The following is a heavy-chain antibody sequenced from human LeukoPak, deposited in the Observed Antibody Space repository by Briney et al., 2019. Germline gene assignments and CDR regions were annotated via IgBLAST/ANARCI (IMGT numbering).Heavy chain of an antibody. CDR3: TGHPGIASDLGV. Sequence: GESLKISCQGSGYTFTSYWISWVRQMPGGGLEWMGRIDPSDSYTNYSPSFQGYVTISADKSITTAYLQWSSLKASDTAIYYCTGHPGIASDLGVWGQGTTVTVSS. CDR2: IDPSDSYT. CDR1: GYTFTSYW. J-gene: IGHJ6*02. V-gene: IGHV5-10-1*01. D-gene: IGHD6-13*01.